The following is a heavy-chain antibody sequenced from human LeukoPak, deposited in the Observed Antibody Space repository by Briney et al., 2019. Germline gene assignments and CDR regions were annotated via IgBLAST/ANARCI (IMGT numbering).Heavy chain of an antibody. CDR2: MSAYNGNT. D-gene: IGHD2-2*02. CDR1: GYTFTSYG. Sequence: ASVKVSCKASGYTFTSYGISWVRQAPGQGLEWMGWMSAYNGNTNYAQKLQGRVTMTTDTSTSTAYMELRSLRSDDTAVYYCAWGVQVPAAIQDYYFDYWAREPWSPSPQ. J-gene: IGHJ4*02. CDR3: AWGVQVPAAIQDYYFDY. V-gene: IGHV1-18*01.